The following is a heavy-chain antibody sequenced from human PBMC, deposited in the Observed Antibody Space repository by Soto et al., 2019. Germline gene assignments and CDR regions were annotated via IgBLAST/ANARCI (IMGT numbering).Heavy chain of an antibody. Sequence: EVQLVQSAAELKKPGESLRISCKGSGYNFNSYWITWVRQMPGEGLEWMGRIDPSDSYTNYSPSFQGHVTISTDKSINTAYLQWSSLKTSDTAVYCCARHGEWAANFCDSWGQGTLVTVSS. V-gene: IGHV5-10-1*03. CDR3: ARHGEWAANFCDS. D-gene: IGHD3-10*01. J-gene: IGHJ4*02. CDR1: GYNFNSYW. CDR2: IDPSDSYT.